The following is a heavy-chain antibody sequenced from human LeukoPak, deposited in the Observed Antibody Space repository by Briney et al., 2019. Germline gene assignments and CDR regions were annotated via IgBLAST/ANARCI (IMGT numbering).Heavy chain of an antibody. V-gene: IGHV1-8*03. CDR2: MNPNSGNT. D-gene: IGHD3-3*01. CDR1: GYTFTSYD. CDR3: ARASPYDFWSGYLPYYYYMDV. J-gene: IGHJ6*03. Sequence: GASVKVSCKASGYTFTSYDINWVRQATGQGLEWMGWMNPNSGNTGYAQKFQGRVTITRNTSISTAYMELSSLRSEDTAVYYCARASPYDFWSGYLPYYYYMDVWGKGTTVTVSS.